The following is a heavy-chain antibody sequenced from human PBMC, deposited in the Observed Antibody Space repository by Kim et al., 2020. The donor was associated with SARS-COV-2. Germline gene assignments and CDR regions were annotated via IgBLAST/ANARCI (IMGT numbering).Heavy chain of an antibody. V-gene: IGHV3-23*01. CDR3: AKAPDPYGSGSYYHDY. Sequence: SVKGRFTISRNNSNITLNLQMNSLRAEDTAVYYCAKAPDPYGSGSYYHDYWGRGTLVTVSS. J-gene: IGHJ4*02. D-gene: IGHD3-10*01.